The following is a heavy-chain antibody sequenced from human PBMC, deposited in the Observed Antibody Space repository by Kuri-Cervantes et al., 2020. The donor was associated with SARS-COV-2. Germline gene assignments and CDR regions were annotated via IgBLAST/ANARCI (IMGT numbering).Heavy chain of an antibody. Sequence: SQTLSLTCAVYTGSFSGNYWSWIRQPPGEGREWMGEIHHRGSTNYNTSLKSRSTISVDTSKTQFSLKLSSVTAADTAVYYCERVRYCSSTSYRHCGWFDHWGQGTLVTVSS. CDR1: TGSFSGNY. D-gene: IGHD2-2*01. CDR3: ERVRYCSSTSYRHCGWFDH. V-gene: IGHV4-34*01. CDR2: IHHRGST. J-gene: IGHJ5*02.